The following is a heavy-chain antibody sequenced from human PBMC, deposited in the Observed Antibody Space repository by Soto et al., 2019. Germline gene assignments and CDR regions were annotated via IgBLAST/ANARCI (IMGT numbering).Heavy chain of an antibody. CDR2: ISAYNGNT. CDR3: ARDPRVSIVVVVAATPKFDY. J-gene: IGHJ4*02. Sequence: GASVKVSCKASGYTFTSYGISWVRQAPGQGLEWMGWISAYNGNTNYAQKLQGRVTMTTDTSTGTAYMELRSLRSDDTAVYYCARDPRVSIVVVVAATPKFDYWGQGTLVTVSS. D-gene: IGHD2-15*01. CDR1: GYTFTSYG. V-gene: IGHV1-18*01.